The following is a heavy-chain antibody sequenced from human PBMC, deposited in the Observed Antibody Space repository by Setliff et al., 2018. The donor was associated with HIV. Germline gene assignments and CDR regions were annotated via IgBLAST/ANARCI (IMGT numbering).Heavy chain of an antibody. V-gene: IGHV3-30*07. Sequence: GGXLRLSXVASXVTFXXXAXXXXXXAPGKGLEWVSVISYDGSSTSYADSVKGRFTLSRDNSKNTLYLRLNSLRVDATALYYCVRDSARPGGITPPWGQGTLVTVSS. CDR3: VRDSARPGGITPP. D-gene: IGHD3-16*01. J-gene: IGHJ5*02. CDR2: ISYDGSST. CDR1: XVTFXXXA.